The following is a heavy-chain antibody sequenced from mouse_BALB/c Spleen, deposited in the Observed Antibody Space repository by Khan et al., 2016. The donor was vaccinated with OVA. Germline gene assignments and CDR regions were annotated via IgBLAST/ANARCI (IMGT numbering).Heavy chain of an antibody. V-gene: IGHV3-2*02. D-gene: IGHD1-1*01. Sequence: EVKLQESGPGLVKPSQSLSLTCTVTGYSITSGYAWNWIRQFPGNILEWMGYISYSGVTSYTPSLKSRITITRDTSKNQFFLQLNSVTTEDTATDYCARGNYYGYYFDYWGQGTTLTVSS. CDR1: GYSITSGYA. CDR3: ARGNYYGYYFDY. CDR2: ISYSGVT. J-gene: IGHJ2*01.